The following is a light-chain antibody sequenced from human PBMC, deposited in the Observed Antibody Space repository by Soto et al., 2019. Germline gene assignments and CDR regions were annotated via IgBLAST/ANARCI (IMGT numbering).Light chain of an antibody. CDR2: KAS. CDR1: QTISSW. V-gene: IGKV1-5*03. Sequence: DIQMTQSPSTLSGSVGDRVTITCRASQTISSWLAWYQQKPGKAPKLLIYKASTLKSGVPSRFSDSGSGTEFTLSISSLQPDDFATCYCQHYNSYSKAFGQGTKVKLK. CDR3: QHYNSYSKA. J-gene: IGKJ1*01.